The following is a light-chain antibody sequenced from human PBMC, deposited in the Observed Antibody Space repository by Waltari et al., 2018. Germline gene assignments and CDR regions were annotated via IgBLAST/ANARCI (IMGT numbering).Light chain of an antibody. Sequence: QSALTQPRSVSGSPGHSVTISCTGTSSDVGGYDYVSWYQQYPGKAPKLVIYDVSKRPSGVPDRFSGSKSGNTASLTISGLQAEDEADYNCCSYAGRATWAFGGGTKVTVL. J-gene: IGLJ3*02. V-gene: IGLV2-11*01. CDR3: CSYAGRATWA. CDR2: DVS. CDR1: SSDVGGYDY.